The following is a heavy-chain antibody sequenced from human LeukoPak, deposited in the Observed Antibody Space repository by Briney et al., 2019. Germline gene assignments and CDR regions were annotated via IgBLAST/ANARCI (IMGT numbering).Heavy chain of an antibody. V-gene: IGHV1-46*01. CDR1: GGTFSSYA. CDR3: AGEFAAMVTKAFDI. J-gene: IGHJ3*02. D-gene: IGHD5-18*01. CDR2: INPSGGST. Sequence: ASVKVSCKASGGTFSSYAISWVRQAPGQGLEWMAMINPSGGSTTYAQKFQGRVTMTTDTSTRTVYMELSSLRFEDTAVYYCAGEFAAMVTKAFDIWGPGTMVTVSS.